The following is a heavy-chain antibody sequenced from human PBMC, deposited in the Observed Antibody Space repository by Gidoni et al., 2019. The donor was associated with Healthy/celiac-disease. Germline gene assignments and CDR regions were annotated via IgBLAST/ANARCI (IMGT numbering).Heavy chain of an antibody. D-gene: IGHD2-15*01. CDR2: IHHSGST. CDR1: GGSFSRYY. V-gene: IGHV4-34*01. CDR3: ARGHEGCVDY. Sequence: QVQLQQCGAGRVKRSETQSLTCADYGGSFSRYYWSGIRQPPGQVLEWIGEIHHSGSTNYNPSLTSPVTISVDTSKNQFSPMLSSVTAAYTAVYSCARGHEGCVDYWGQGTLVTVSS. J-gene: IGHJ4*02.